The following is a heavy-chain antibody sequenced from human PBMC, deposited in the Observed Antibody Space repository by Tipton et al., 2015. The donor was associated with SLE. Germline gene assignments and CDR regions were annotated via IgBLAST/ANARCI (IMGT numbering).Heavy chain of an antibody. CDR3: ARLGYYDSTAGY. D-gene: IGHD3-22*01. J-gene: IGHJ4*02. Sequence: SLRLSCAASGFTFSSYAMNWVRQAPGKGLEWVSGISGSGGSTYYNPSLKSRVTISVDTSKNQFSLKLSSVTAADTAVYYCARLGYYDSTAGYWGQGTLVTVSS. V-gene: IGHV3-23*02. CDR2: ISGSGGST. CDR1: GFTFSSYA.